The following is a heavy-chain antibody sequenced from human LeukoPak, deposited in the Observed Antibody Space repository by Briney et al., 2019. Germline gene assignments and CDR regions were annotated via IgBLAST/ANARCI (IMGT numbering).Heavy chain of an antibody. CDR2: IKQDGSEK. CDR1: GFTFSSYW. Sequence: GGSLTLSCTASGFTFSSYWMSWVTQAPGKALECVANIKQDGSEKYYVDSVKGRFTISRDNDKNSLYLQMNSLRAEDTAVYYCASIAAAGLDAFDIWGQGTMVTVSS. D-gene: IGHD6-13*01. CDR3: ASIAAAGLDAFDI. J-gene: IGHJ3*02. V-gene: IGHV3-7*03.